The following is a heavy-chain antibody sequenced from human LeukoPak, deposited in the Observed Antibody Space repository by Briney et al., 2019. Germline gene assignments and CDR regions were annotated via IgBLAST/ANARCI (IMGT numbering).Heavy chain of an antibody. J-gene: IGHJ4*02. D-gene: IGHD3-3*01. Sequence: PGRSLRPSCAASGFTFSSYGMHWVRQAPGKGLEWVAVIWYDGSNKYYADSVKGRFTISRDNSKNTLYLQMNSLRAEDTAVYYCAREGWNLEWRYFDYWGQGTLVTVSS. V-gene: IGHV3-33*01. CDR1: GFTFSSYG. CDR2: IWYDGSNK. CDR3: AREGWNLEWRYFDY.